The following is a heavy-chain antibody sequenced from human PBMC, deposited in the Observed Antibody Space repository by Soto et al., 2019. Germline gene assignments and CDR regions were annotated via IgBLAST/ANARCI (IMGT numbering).Heavy chain of an antibody. CDR1: FGSINNHY. D-gene: IGHD3-10*01. J-gene: IGHJ5*01. Sequence: QVQLQESGPGLVKPSETLSLTCTVSFGSINNHYWSWIRQAPGKGLEWVGHMYHTGTAKYNPSLKSRVSISIDKTKDQFSLSLRSVTAADSAVYYCARGAQCTSAACYGSPNNWFDSWGQGILVTVSS. CDR2: MYHTGTA. V-gene: IGHV4-59*11. CDR3: ARGAQCTSAACYGSPNNWFDS.